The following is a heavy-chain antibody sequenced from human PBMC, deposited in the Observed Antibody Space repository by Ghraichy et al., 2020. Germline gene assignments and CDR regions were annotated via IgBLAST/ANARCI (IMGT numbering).Heavy chain of an antibody. CDR2: INHSGST. J-gene: IGHJ4*02. CDR3: AREWCGSTSCYKAPRRPLDY. CDR1: GGSFSGYY. V-gene: IGHV4-34*01. D-gene: IGHD2-2*02. Sequence: ESLNISCAVYGGSFSGYYWSWIRQPPGKGLEWIGEINHSGSTNYNPSLKSRVTISVDTSKNQFSLKLSSVTAADTAVYYCAREWCGSTSCYKAPRRPLDYWGQGTLVTVSS.